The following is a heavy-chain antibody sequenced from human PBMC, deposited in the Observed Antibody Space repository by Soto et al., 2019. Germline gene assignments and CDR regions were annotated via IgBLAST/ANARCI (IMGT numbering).Heavy chain of an antibody. CDR3: EGGFYGGDY. CDR1: GFSFSSYG. J-gene: IGHJ4*02. CDR2: ISDSGGST. D-gene: IGHD3-16*01. V-gene: IGHV3-23*01. Sequence: EVQLLESGGGLVQPGGSLRLSCAASGFSFSSYGMSWVRQAPGKGLEWVSTISDSGGSTYYADSVKGRFTISRDNSKNPLYLKMNSRRAEDRAFFYCEGGFYGGDYWGRGPLVPVSS.